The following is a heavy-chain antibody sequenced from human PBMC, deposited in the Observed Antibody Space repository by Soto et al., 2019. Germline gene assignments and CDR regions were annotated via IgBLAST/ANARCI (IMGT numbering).Heavy chain of an antibody. D-gene: IGHD6-19*01. CDR2: ISYDGSNK. Sequence: GGSLRLSCAASGFTFSSYGMHWVRQAPGKGLEWVAVISYDGSNKYYADSVKGRFTISRDNAKNSLYLQMNSLRAEDTAVYYCARDSGWEANWFDPWGQGTLVTVS. CDR1: GFTFSSYG. CDR3: ARDSGWEANWFDP. J-gene: IGHJ5*02. V-gene: IGHV3-30*03.